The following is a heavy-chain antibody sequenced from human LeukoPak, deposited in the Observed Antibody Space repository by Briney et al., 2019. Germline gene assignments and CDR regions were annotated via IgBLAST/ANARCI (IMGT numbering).Heavy chain of an antibody. D-gene: IGHD3-3*01. CDR2: LCNCGTYI. CDR3: ARDRPTGASRLFVVQ. CDR1: GFILSIYR. J-gene: IGHJ4*02. Sequence: GGPVTLFCAASGFILSIYRMIWMRPAPGKGLAWVSSLCNCGTYIYHADSVRGRFTISRDNAKNSLSLVMKSLRAEDTAVYYCARDRPTGASRLFVVQWGQGTLVTVSS. V-gene: IGHV3-21*01.